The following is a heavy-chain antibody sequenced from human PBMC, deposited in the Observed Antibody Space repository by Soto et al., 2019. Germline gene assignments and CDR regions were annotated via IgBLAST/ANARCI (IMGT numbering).Heavy chain of an antibody. CDR1: GFTFSSYS. V-gene: IGHV3-21*01. J-gene: IGHJ4*02. CDR3: ASRVTTYPY. D-gene: IGHD4-17*01. Sequence: EVQLVESGGGLVKPGGSLRLSCAASGFTFSSYSMNWVRQAPGKGLEWVSSLSSSSSYIYYADSVKGRFTISRDNAKHSLYLQMKSLRAEDTAVYYCASRVTTYPYWGQGTLVTVSS. CDR2: LSSSSSYI.